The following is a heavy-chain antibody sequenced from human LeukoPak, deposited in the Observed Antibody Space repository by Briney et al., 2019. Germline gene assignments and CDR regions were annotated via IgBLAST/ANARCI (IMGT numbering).Heavy chain of an antibody. Sequence: WXWXXXXXGXGLEWIGYIYYSGSTNYNPSLKSRVTISVDTSKNQFSLKLSSVTAADTAVYYCARQVQEVGARGGYFDYWGQGTLVTVSS. J-gene: IGHJ4*02. V-gene: IGHV4-59*08. CDR3: ARQVQEVGARGGYFDY. CDR2: IYYSGST. D-gene: IGHD1-26*01.